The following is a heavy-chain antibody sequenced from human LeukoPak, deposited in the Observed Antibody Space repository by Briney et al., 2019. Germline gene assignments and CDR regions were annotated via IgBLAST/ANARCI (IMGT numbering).Heavy chain of an antibody. CDR3: AKRSDYGGNGNYFDY. V-gene: IGHV3-23*01. CDR2: MSGRDSNT. CDR1: GFTFSSNG. Sequence: PGGSLRLSCAASGFTFSSNGMSWVRQAPGKGLEWVSTMSGRDSNTYYADSVEGRFTISRENSKNTLYLQMNSLRDEDTALYYCAKRSDYGGNGNYFDYWGQGIPVTVSS. J-gene: IGHJ4*02. D-gene: IGHD4-23*01.